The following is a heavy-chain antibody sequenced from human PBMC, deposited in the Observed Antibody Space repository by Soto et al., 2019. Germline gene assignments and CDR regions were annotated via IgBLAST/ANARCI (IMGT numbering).Heavy chain of an antibody. CDR2: ISAYNGNT. V-gene: IGHV1-18*04. CDR1: GYTFTSYG. J-gene: IGHJ6*02. Sequence: ASVKVSCKASGYTFTSYGISWVRQAPGQGLEWMGWISAYNGNTNYAQKLQGRVTMTTDTSTSTAYMELRSLRSDDTAVYYCARVDDYYDDSNGVDVWGQGNKVTVSS. CDR3: ARVDDYYDDSNGVDV. D-gene: IGHD3-22*01.